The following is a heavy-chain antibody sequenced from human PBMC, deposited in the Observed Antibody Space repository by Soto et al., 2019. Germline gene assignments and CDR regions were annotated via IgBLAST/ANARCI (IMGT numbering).Heavy chain of an antibody. CDR3: ARGFISYSSGWFDY. V-gene: IGHV4-34*01. D-gene: IGHD6-19*01. CDR2: INHSGST. CDR1: GGSVSGYY. J-gene: IGHJ4*02. Sequence: SEPLSLPCAVYGGSVSGYYWGWIRQPPGKGLEWIGEINHSGSTNYNPSLKSRATISVDTSKNQFSLKLSSVTAADTAVYYCARGFISYSSGWFDYWGQGTLVTVSS.